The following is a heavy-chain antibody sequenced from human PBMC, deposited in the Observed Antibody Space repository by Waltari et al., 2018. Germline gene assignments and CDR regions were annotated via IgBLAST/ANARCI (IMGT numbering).Heavy chain of an antibody. V-gene: IGHV4-30-2*01. CDR1: GGSISSGGYF. D-gene: IGHD6-13*01. CDR3: ARTRYSCSWYSPYYRDV. Sequence: QLQLQESGSGLVKPSQTLSLTCAVSGGSISSGGYFWSWIRQPPGKGLEWIGYIYHSGATYYNPALRGRVTNPALRSKIHFSLNLSSVHFADTPAYYCARTRYSCSWYSPYYRDVWGKGTTVIISS. J-gene: IGHJ6*03. CDR2: IYHSGAT.